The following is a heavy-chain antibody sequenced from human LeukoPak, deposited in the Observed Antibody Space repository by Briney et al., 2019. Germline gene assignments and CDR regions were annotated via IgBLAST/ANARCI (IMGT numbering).Heavy chain of an antibody. V-gene: IGHV4-39*01. D-gene: IGHD3-10*01. CDR1: GGSISSNNYY. CDR2: IYYSGST. CDR3: ARLVYYGSGSYHYYFDY. J-gene: IGHJ4*02. Sequence: SETLSLTCTVSGGSISSNNYYWGWIRQPPGKGLEWIGTIYYSGSTYYNPSLKSRFTISVDTSKNQFSLKLSSVTAADTAVYYCARLVYYGSGSYHYYFDYWGQGTLVTVSS.